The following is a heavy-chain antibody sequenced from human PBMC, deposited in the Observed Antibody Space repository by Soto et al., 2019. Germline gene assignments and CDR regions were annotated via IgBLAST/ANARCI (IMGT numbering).Heavy chain of an antibody. J-gene: IGHJ5*02. D-gene: IGHD1-26*01. Sequence: QVQLVQSGAELKKPGSSVKVSCKASGGNFTKYGISWVRQAPGQGLEWMGGIIPLFGTTNYAQKFRGRVTITAEESTSTVYMELNSLRSEDTAMYYCARAHGTSWYNGFDPGGKGTLVTVSS. CDR2: IIPLFGTT. V-gene: IGHV1-69*01. CDR3: ARAHGTSWYNGFDP. CDR1: GGNFTKYG.